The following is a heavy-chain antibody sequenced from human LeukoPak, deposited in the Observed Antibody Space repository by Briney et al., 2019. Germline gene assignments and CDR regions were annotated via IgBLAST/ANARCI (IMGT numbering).Heavy chain of an antibody. CDR1: GGTFSSYA. CDR3: ARDPDIVVVSGDY. CDR2: IIPILGIA. V-gene: IGHV1-69*04. D-gene: IGHD2-15*01. J-gene: IGHJ4*02. Sequence: GASVKVSCKASGGTFSSYAISWVRQAPGQGLEWMGRIIPILGIANYAQKFQGRVTITADKSTSTAYMELSSLRSEDTAVYYCARDPDIVVVSGDYWGQGTLVTVSS.